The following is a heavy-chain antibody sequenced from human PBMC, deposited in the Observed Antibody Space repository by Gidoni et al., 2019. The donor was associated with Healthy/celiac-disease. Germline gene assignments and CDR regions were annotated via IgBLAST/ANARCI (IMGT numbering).Heavy chain of an antibody. J-gene: IGHJ6*02. CDR1: GFTFSNAW. CDR3: TTDLTGTNYYYYYGIDV. D-gene: IGHD1-20*01. V-gene: IGHV3-15*01. CDR2: IKSKTDGRTT. Sequence: EVQLVESGGGLVKPGGSVRLSCAASGFTFSNAWMSWVCQDPGKGLEWVCRIKSKTDGRTTDYASPVKGRFTVSRDDSKNTLYLQMNSLKTEDTAVYYCTTDLTGTNYYYYYGIDVWGQGTTVTVSS.